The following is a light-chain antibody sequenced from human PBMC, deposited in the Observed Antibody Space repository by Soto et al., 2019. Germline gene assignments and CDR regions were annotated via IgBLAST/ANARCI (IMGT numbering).Light chain of an antibody. J-gene: IGLJ3*02. CDR2: LNSDGSH. V-gene: IGLV4-69*01. Sequence: QLVLTQSPSASASLGASVKLTCTLSSGHSSYAIAWHQQQPEKGPRYLMKLNSDGSHSTGDAIPDRFSGSSSGAERYLTISSLQSEDEDDYYCQTWGTGIPCVFGGGTKLTVL. CDR1: SGHSSYA. CDR3: QTWGTGIPCV.